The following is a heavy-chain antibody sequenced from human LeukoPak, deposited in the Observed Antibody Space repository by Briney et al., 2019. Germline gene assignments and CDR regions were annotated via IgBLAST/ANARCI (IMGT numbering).Heavy chain of an antibody. V-gene: IGHV3-66*01. D-gene: IGHD6-19*01. CDR1: GFTFSDYY. J-gene: IGHJ5*02. CDR3: ARDLGYSSGWSGFDP. Sequence: GGSLRLSCAASGFTFSDYYMSWVRQAPGKGLEWVSVIYSAGSTYYADSVKGRFTISRDNSKNTVYLQMNSLRVEDTAVYYCARDLGYSSGWSGFDPWGQGTLVTVSS. CDR2: IYSAGST.